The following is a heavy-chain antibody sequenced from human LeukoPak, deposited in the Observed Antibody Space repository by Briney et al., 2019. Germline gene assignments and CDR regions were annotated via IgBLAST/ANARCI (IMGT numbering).Heavy chain of an antibody. J-gene: IGHJ3*02. CDR3: TRVRNSNNWWGAFDI. V-gene: IGHV1-18*01. CDR1: GYTFDTSS. CDR2: ISPKNGNT. D-gene: IGHD1-1*01. Sequence: ASVTVTFKSFGYTFDTSSISWVRQAPAPGLEWMGWISPKNGNTHYAQGVQGRVNITTDTSRSKAYIELRSLRYDDTAVYYCTRVRNSNNWWGAFDIWGQGTMVTVSS.